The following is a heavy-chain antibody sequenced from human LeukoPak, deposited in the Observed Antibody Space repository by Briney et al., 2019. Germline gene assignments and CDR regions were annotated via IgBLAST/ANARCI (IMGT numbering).Heavy chain of an antibody. V-gene: IGHV4-31*03. CDR3: ARGTPRGGKLDY. D-gene: IGHD4-23*01. Sequence: PSETLSLTCTVSGGSISSGGYYWSWIRQHLGKGLEWIGYIYYSGSTYYNPSLKSRVTISVDTSKNQFSLKLSSVTAADTAVYYCARGTPRGGKLDYWGQGTLVTVSS. CDR1: GGSISSGGYY. CDR2: IYYSGST. J-gene: IGHJ4*02.